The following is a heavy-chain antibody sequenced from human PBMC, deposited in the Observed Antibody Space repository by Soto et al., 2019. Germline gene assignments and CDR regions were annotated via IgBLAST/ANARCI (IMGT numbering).Heavy chain of an antibody. CDR2: IIPILGIA. D-gene: IGHD3-22*01. CDR1: GGTFSSYT. CDR3: ARGPYYYDSSGPDYGMDV. J-gene: IGHJ6*02. V-gene: IGHV1-69*02. Sequence: QVQLVQSGAEVKKPGSSVKVSCKASGGTFSSYTISWVRQAPGQGLEWMGRIIPILGIANYAQKFQGRVTITADKSTSTAYMELSSLRSEDTAVYYCARGPYYYDSSGPDYGMDVWGQGTTVTVSS.